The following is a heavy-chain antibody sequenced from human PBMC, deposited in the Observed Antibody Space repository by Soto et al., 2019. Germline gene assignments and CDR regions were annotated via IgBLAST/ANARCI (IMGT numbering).Heavy chain of an antibody. D-gene: IGHD3-3*01. Sequence: QVQLLESGPGLVKPSGTLSLTCAVSRASITDAKWWSWVRQAPGKGLEWIEEIYHTGSTSYNPSLTSRVTISVDKSNNQFLLKLWPVTAADTAVYYCATYDFWSGLFDYWGQGILVTVSP. CDR1: RASITDAKW. CDR3: ATYDFWSGLFDY. V-gene: IGHV4-4*02. J-gene: IGHJ4*02. CDR2: IYHTGST.